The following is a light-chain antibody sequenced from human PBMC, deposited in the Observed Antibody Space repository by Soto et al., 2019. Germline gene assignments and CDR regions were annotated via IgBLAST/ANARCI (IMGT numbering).Light chain of an antibody. J-gene: IGKJ2*01. V-gene: IGKV1-5*03. CDR1: QSISNW. Sequence: DIQMTQSPSTVSASVRDRVTITCRASQSISNWLAWYQQKPGEAPKLLIYKASTLDSGVPSRFSGSVSGTEFTLTISSLQPDDFATYYCQQYDSYSYTLGQGTKLEIK. CDR2: KAS. CDR3: QQYDSYSYT.